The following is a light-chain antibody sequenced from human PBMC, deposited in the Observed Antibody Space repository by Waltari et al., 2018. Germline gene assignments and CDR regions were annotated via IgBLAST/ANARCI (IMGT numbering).Light chain of an antibody. Sequence: QRPEKGTRYLVRVNRGGSHSKEDEIPDRFSGCGSGAERYVTISSLQSEDEADYYCQTGGHGTWVFGGGTKLTVL. CDR2: VNRGGSH. CDR3: QTGGHGTWV. J-gene: IGLJ3*02. V-gene: IGLV4-69*01.